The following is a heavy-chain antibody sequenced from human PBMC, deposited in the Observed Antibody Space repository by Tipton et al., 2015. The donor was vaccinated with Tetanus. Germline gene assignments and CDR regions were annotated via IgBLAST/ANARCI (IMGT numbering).Heavy chain of an antibody. Sequence: QLVQSGAEVKKPGASVKVSCKASGYTFTSYGISWVRQAPGQGLEWMGWISAYNGTTNYAQKLQGRVTMTTDTSTSTAYMGLRSLRSDDTAVYCCARDLGCSGTSCPAYAFDIWGQGTMVTVSS. CDR1: GYTFTSYG. CDR3: ARDLGCSGTSCPAYAFDI. J-gene: IGHJ3*02. CDR2: ISAYNGTT. D-gene: IGHD2-2*01. V-gene: IGHV1-18*01.